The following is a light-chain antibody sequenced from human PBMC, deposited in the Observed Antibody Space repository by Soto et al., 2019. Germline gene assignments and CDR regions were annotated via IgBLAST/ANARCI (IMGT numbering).Light chain of an antibody. CDR2: GVS. CDR1: SSDIGSHNF. Sequence: QSALTQPASVSGSPGQSITISCTGTSSDIGSHNFVSWHQQHPGKAPKFIIYGVSNRPSGVSNRFSGSKSGNTASLTISGLQAEDEADYYCSSYTSSSTLLYVFGTGTKVTVL. J-gene: IGLJ1*01. CDR3: SSYTSSSTLLYV. V-gene: IGLV2-14*01.